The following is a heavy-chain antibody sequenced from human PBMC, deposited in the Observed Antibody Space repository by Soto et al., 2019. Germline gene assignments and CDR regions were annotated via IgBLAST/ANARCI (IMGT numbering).Heavy chain of an antibody. J-gene: IGHJ5*02. CDR3: TTEYFWSGP. CDR2: IKSKTDGGTT. Sequence: WGSLRLSCAASGFTFSSYAMSWVRQAPGKGLEWVGRIKSKTDGGTTDYAAPVKGRFTISRDDSKNTLYLQMNSLKTEDTAVYYCTTEYFWSGPWGQGTLVTVSS. CDR1: GFTFSSYA. D-gene: IGHD3-3*01. V-gene: IGHV3-15*01.